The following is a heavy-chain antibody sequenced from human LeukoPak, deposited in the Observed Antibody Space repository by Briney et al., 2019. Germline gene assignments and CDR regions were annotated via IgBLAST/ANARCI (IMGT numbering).Heavy chain of an antibody. J-gene: IGHJ6*03. CDR1: GFTVSSNY. CDR3: ARVLRYCSGGNCYSGGLGYMDV. Sequence: GGSLRLSCAASGFTVSSNYMSWVRQAPGKGLEWVSVIYSGGSTCYADSVKGRFTISRDNSKNTLYLQMNSLRAEDTAVYYCARVLRYCSGGNCYSGGLGYMDVWGKGTTVTISS. CDR2: IYSGGST. V-gene: IGHV3-53*01. D-gene: IGHD2-15*01.